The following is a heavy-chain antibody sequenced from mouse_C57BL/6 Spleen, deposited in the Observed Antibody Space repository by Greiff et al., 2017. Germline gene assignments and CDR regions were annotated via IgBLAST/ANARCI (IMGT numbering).Heavy chain of an antibody. CDR2: IWRGGST. V-gene: IGHV2-5*01. Sequence: QVQLKESGPGLVQPSQSLSITCTVSGFSLTSYGVHWVRQSPGKGLEWLGVIWRGGSTDYNAAFMSRLSITKDNSKSQVFFKMNSLQADDTAIYYCAKNDDYDYYAMDYWGQGTSVTVSS. CDR3: AKNDDYDYYAMDY. CDR1: GFSLTSYG. J-gene: IGHJ4*01. D-gene: IGHD2-4*01.